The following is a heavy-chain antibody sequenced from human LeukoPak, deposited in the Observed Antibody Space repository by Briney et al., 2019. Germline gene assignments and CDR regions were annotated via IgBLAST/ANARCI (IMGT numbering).Heavy chain of an antibody. D-gene: IGHD3-22*01. J-gene: IGHJ4*02. V-gene: IGHV1-2*02. CDR2: LNPYSGDT. Sequence: ASVKVSCKASGYTFTAYYLHWVRQAPGQGLEWMGWLNPYSGDTNYAQNFQGRVTMTRDTSINTASMELSRLRSDDTAVYYCVRSSYDSSLRFDDYWGQGTLVTVSS. CDR1: GYTFTAYY. CDR3: VRSSYDSSLRFDDY.